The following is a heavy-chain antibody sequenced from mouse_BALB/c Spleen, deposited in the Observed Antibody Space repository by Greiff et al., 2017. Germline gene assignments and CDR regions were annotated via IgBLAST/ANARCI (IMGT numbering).Heavy chain of an antibody. J-gene: IGHJ4*01. CDR2: ISSGSSTI. V-gene: IGHV5-17*02. Sequence: EVKVVESGGGLVQPGGSRKLSCAASGFTFSSFGMHWVRQAPEKGLEWVAYISSGSSTIYYADTVKGRFTISRDNPKNTLFLQMTSLRSEDTAMYYCARTYDYDGRYYYAMDYWGQGTSVTVSS. CDR3: ARTYDYDGRYYYAMDY. CDR1: GFTFSSFG. D-gene: IGHD2-4*01.